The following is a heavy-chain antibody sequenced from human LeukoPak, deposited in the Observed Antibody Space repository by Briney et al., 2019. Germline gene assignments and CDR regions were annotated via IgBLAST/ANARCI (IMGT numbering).Heavy chain of an antibody. CDR2: ISSSGTSK. V-gene: IGHV3-48*03. J-gene: IGHJ3*02. CDR3: TRENTSGYAPGAFDI. CDR1: GFTFSSYE. Sequence: GGSLRLFCAASGFTFSSYEMSWVRQAPGKGLEWVAYISSSGTSKNYADSVKGRFTISRDNAKNSLYLQMSSLRAEDTAVYHCTRENTSGYAPGAFDIWGQGTMVTVSS. D-gene: IGHD3-22*01.